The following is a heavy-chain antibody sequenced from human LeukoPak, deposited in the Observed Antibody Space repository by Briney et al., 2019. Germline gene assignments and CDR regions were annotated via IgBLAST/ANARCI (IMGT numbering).Heavy chain of an antibody. Sequence: GASVKVSCKASGYTFTSYGMSWVRQAPGKGLEWMGWISADNGNTNYAQKLKGRVTMTRDTSTSIAYMELRSLRSDATAVYYCARGNRLVWSYYMDVWGKGTTVTVSS. CDR1: GYTFTSYG. V-gene: IGHV1-18*01. D-gene: IGHD3-9*01. CDR3: ARGNRLVWSYYMDV. J-gene: IGHJ6*03. CDR2: ISADNGNT.